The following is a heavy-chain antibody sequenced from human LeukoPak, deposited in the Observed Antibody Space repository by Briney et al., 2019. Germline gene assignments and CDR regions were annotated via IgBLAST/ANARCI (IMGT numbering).Heavy chain of an antibody. CDR3: ARSIRWRFDA. CDR1: GFTFSSYA. D-gene: IGHD5-24*01. V-gene: IGHV3-23*01. J-gene: IGHJ5*02. Sequence: GGSLRLSCAASGFTFSSYAMGWVRQAPRKGLEWVSGLSGGSGGSTYYADSVKGRFTISRDISRDTLYLQMSSLRAEDTAIYYCARSIRWRFDAWGQGTLLTVSS. CDR2: LSGGSGGST.